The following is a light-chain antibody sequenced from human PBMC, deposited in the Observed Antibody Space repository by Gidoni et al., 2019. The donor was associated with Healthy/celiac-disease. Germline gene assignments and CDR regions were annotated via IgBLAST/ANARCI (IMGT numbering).Light chain of an antibody. CDR3: QQYYSTSGYT. CDR1: QSVLYSFNNKNY. Sequence: IVITQSPDSLAVSLGERATINCKSSQSVLYSFNNKNYLAWYQQKPGQPPKLLIYWASTREYGVPERFSGSGSGTDVTLTISSLQAEDVAVYYCQQYYSTSGYTFGQGTKLEIK. V-gene: IGKV4-1*01. J-gene: IGKJ2*01. CDR2: WAS.